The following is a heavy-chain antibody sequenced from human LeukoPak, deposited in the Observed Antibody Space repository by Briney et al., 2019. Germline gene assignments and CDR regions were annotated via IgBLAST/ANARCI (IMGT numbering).Heavy chain of an antibody. D-gene: IGHD3-22*01. CDR1: GFTFSSYD. CDR2: ISGSGDSA. J-gene: IGHJ4*02. V-gene: IGHV3-23*01. Sequence: GGSLRLSCAASGFTFSSYDMSWVRQAPGKGLEWVSAISGSGDSAYYADSVKGRFTISRDNSKNTLYLQMNSLRAEDTAVYYCAKSSYYYDSSGYLGYWGQGTLVTVSS. CDR3: AKSSYYYDSSGYLGY.